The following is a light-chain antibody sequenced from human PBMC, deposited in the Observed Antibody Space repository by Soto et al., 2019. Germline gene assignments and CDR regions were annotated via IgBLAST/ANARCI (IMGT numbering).Light chain of an antibody. CDR1: DIGDKS. J-gene: IGLJ2*01. CDR3: QLWDSNSDHVV. Sequence: SYELTQPPSVSVAPGQTARITCGGNDIGDKSVHWYQQKPGQAPLLVVYDDTDRPSGIPERFSGSNSGNTATLTISRVEAGDEADYYCQLWDSNSDHVVFGGGTKLTVL. CDR2: DDT. V-gene: IGLV3-21*02.